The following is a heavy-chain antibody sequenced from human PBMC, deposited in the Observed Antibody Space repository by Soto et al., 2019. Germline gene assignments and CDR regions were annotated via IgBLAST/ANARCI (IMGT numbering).Heavy chain of an antibody. J-gene: IGHJ3*02. Sequence: QVQLQESGPGLVKPSETLSLTCTVSGGSISSYYWSWIRQPPGKGLEWIGYIYYSGSTNYNPSLKSRVTISVDTSKNQFSLKLSSVTAADTAVYYCATTVVTPRLHDAFDIWGQGTMVTVSS. CDR3: ATTVVTPRLHDAFDI. CDR2: IYYSGST. V-gene: IGHV4-59*01. D-gene: IGHD4-17*01. CDR1: GGSISSYY.